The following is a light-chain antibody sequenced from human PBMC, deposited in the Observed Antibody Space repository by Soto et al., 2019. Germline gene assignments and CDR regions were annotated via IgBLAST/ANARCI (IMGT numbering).Light chain of an antibody. CDR1: QSISSW. Sequence: DIQMTQSPSTLSASVGDRVTITCRASQSISSWLAWYQQKPGKAPKLLIYDASSLGSGVPSRFSGSGSGTEFTLTISSLQPDDFASYYCQQYNSYSSFGPGTKVDIK. V-gene: IGKV1-5*01. CDR3: QQYNSYSS. J-gene: IGKJ3*01. CDR2: DAS.